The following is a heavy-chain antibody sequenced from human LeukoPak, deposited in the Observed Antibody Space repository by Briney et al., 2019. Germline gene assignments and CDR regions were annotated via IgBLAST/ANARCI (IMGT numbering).Heavy chain of an antibody. CDR2: IYYSGST. J-gene: IGHJ4*02. D-gene: IGHD2-15*01. CDR1: GGSISTHY. CDR3: ARGIAEPTYFDY. V-gene: IGHV4-59*11. Sequence: ASETLSLTPTVPGGSISTHYWSWIWQPPGKGLEWIGYIYYSGSTNYNPSLKSRVTISVDTSKNQFSLKLTSVTAADSAVYYCARGIAEPTYFDYWGQGTLVTVSS.